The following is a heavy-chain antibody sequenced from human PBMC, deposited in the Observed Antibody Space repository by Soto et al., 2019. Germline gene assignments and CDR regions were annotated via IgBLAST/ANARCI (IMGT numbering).Heavy chain of an antibody. Sequence: QVQLVQSGAEVKKPGASVKVSCKASGYTFTSYGISWVRQAPGQGLERMGWISAYNGNTNYAQKLQGRVTMTTDTSTSTAYMELRSLRSDDTAVYYCARDLVRFLEWLSPNNVAFDIWGQGTMVTVSS. CDR3: ARDLVRFLEWLSPNNVAFDI. CDR1: GYTFTSYG. CDR2: ISAYNGNT. J-gene: IGHJ3*02. D-gene: IGHD3-3*01. V-gene: IGHV1-18*01.